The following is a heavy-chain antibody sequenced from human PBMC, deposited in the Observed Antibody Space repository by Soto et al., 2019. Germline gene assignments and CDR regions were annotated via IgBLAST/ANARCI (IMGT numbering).Heavy chain of an antibody. CDR2: IYYSGMS. CDR3: ARQPVAPSSGLDS. CDR1: GGSVSSSSCY. Sequence: PSETLSLTCTVSGGSVSSSSCYRGWIRQPPGKGLEWIGSIYYSGMSFYTPSLESRVTISVDTSKNQFSLKLSSVTAADTAVYYCARQPVAPSSGLDSWGQGTLVTVSS. V-gene: IGHV4-39*01. J-gene: IGHJ4*02. D-gene: IGHD6-19*01.